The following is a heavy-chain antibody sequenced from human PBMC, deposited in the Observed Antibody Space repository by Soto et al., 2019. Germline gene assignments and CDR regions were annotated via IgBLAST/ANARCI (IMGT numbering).Heavy chain of an antibody. J-gene: IGHJ4*02. CDR3: VKGSDHTDWLIVGATSGAY. Sequence: GESLKISCAASGFTFSSYAMSWVRQAPGKGLEWVSTISGSGGSTYYADSVKGRFTISRDISKNTLYLQMNSLRAEDTAVYYCVKGSDHTDWLIVGATSGAYWGQGTPVTVSS. D-gene: IGHD1-26*01. CDR1: GFTFSSYA. V-gene: IGHV3-23*01. CDR2: ISGSGGST.